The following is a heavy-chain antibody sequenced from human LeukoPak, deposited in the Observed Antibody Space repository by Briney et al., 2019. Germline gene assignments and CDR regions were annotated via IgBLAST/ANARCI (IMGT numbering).Heavy chain of an antibody. CDR1: GFTFGSFA. CDR3: ARELAAFDI. V-gene: IGHV3-48*04. Sequence: PGTSLRLSCAASGFTFGSFAIHWVRQAPVKGLEWVSYISSSGSTIYYADSVKGRFTISRDNAKNSLYLQMNSLRAEDTAVYYCARELAAFDIWGQGTMVTVSS. D-gene: IGHD1-1*01. CDR2: ISSSGSTI. J-gene: IGHJ3*02.